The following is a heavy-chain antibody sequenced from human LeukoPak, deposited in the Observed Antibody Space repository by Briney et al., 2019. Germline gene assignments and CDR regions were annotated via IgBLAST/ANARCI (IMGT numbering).Heavy chain of an antibody. D-gene: IGHD3-10*01. CDR2: INHSGST. V-gene: IGHV4-34*01. J-gene: IGHJ4*02. CDR1: GGSFSGYY. CDR3: ARVYGSGSYRSGYYFDY. Sequence: SETLSLTCAVYGGSFSGYYWSWIRQPPGKGLEWIGEINHSGSTNYNPSLKSRVTISVDTSKNQFSLKLSSVTAADTAVYYCARVYGSGSYRSGYYFDYWGQGTLVTVSS.